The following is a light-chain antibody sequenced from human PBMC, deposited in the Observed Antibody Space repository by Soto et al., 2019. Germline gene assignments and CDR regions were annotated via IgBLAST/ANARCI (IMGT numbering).Light chain of an antibody. CDR1: QSVNSN. V-gene: IGKV3-15*01. CDR2: GAS. J-gene: IGKJ4*01. Sequence: EIVLTQSPATLSLSPGERATLSCRASQSVNSNLAWYQQKPGQAPRLFMYGASTRATGIPARFSGSGSGTEFTLTISSLQSEDSAVYFCQQYNNWPLTFGGGTKVDIK. CDR3: QQYNNWPLT.